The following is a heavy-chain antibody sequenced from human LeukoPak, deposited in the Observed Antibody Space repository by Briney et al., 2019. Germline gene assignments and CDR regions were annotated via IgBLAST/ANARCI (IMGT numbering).Heavy chain of an antibody. CDR2: ISVYNGNT. V-gene: IGHV1-18*01. J-gene: IGHJ4*02. D-gene: IGHD4-23*01. CDR1: GYTFSIYG. Sequence: ASVKVSCKASGYTFSIYGFSWVRQAPGQGLEWMGWISVYNGNTNYAQKFQGRVTMTTDTSTSTAHMELRSLRSDDTAVYYCARQGYSGHSQGAADYWGQGTLVTVSS. CDR3: ARQGYSGHSQGAADY.